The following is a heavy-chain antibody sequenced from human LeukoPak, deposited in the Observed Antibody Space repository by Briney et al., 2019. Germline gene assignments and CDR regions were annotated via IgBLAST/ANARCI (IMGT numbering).Heavy chain of an antibody. D-gene: IGHD3-10*01. J-gene: IGHJ4*02. CDR1: GFAFSNYG. Sequence: GGSLRLSCAASGFAFSNYGLHWGRQAPGKGLEWVAFIQYDGSNKFHTDSVKGRFTISRDNSKNTLFLQMNSLRAEDTAVYYCAKPGGRVGESLNGIDYWGQGTLVTVS. CDR2: IQYDGSNK. CDR3: AKPGGRVGESLNGIDY. V-gene: IGHV3-30*02.